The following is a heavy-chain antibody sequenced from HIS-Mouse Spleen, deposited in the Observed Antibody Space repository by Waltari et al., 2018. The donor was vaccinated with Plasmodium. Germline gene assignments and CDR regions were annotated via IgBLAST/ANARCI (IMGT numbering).Heavy chain of an antibody. V-gene: IGHV3-21*01. CDR3: AREDILTGYYNDYWYFDL. Sequence: EVQLVESGGGLVKPGGSLRLSCAASGFTFLSYSMNWFRQAPGKGLEWVSSISSSSSYIYYADSVKGRFTISRDNAKNSLYLQMNSLRAEDTAVYYCAREDILTGYYNDYWYFDLWGRGTLVTVSS. J-gene: IGHJ2*01. D-gene: IGHD3-9*01. CDR2: ISSSSSYI. CDR1: GFTFLSYS.